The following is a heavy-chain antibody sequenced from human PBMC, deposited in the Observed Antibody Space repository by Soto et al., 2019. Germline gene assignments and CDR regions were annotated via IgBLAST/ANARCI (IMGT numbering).Heavy chain of an antibody. CDR1: GDSFRSSNW. CDR3: ATMKKPRGYYYGLNV. V-gene: IGHV4-4*02. Sequence: LSLTCAVSGDSFRSSNWWTWVRQSPGKGLEWIGEIYHLGGTNYNPSLKSRVTISVDMAKNQVSLKLSSVTAADTAVYYCATMKKPRGYYYGLNVWGQGTTVTVSS. CDR2: IYHLGGT. J-gene: IGHJ6*02.